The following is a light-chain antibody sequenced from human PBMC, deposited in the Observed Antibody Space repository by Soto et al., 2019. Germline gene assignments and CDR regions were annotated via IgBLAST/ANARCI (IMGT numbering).Light chain of an antibody. J-gene: IGKJ4*01. CDR2: DGS. Sequence: EIVLTQSPATLSLSPGERATLSCRASQSVSSYLAWYQQKPGQAPRLLIYDGSNRATGIPARFSGSGSGTDFTVAISSREPDYWYVYYWHHRTDWALTFGGGTTV. CDR1: QSVSSY. CDR3: HHRTDWALT. V-gene: IGKV3-11*01.